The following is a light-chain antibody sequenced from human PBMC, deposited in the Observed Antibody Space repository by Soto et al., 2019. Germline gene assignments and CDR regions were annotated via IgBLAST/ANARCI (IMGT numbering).Light chain of an antibody. Sequence: EVELTQSPGTLSLSPGERATLSCRASQSVSSSHLAWYQQKRGQAPRLLIYDTSTRATGIPDRFSGSGSGTDFTLTISRLEPEDFAVYYCQQYNSWPQTFGQGTKV. CDR2: DTS. V-gene: IGKV3-20*01. CDR3: QQYNSWPQT. CDR1: QSVSSSH. J-gene: IGKJ1*01.